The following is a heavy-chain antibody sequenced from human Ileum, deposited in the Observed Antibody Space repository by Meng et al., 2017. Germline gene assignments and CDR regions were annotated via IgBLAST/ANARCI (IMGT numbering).Heavy chain of an antibody. CDR3: ARSVCGGDCYSIFGLTDDFDY. Sequence: GESLKISCAASGFTFSSYIMNWVRQAPGKGLEWVSSISSSSSYIYYADSVKGRFTISRDNAKNSLYMKMNSLRAEDTAVYYCARSVCGGDCYSIFGLTDDFDYWGQGTLVTVSS. CDR1: GFTFSSYI. D-gene: IGHD2-21*02. J-gene: IGHJ4*02. CDR2: ISSSSSYI. V-gene: IGHV3-21*01.